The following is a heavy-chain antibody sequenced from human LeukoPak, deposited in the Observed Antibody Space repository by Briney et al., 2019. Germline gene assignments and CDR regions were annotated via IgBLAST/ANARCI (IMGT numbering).Heavy chain of an antibody. V-gene: IGHV4-34*01. CDR1: GGCFSGYH. CDR2: INPSGST. Sequence: SDTLSLTCAVYGGCFSGYHWTWIRQSPGKGLQCIVDINPSGSTHYNPSLKSRLTISVDTSKNQFSLKLRSVTAADTAVYYCARDHIAAAGTVDWFDPWGQGTLVTVSS. CDR3: ARDHIAAAGTVDWFDP. J-gene: IGHJ5*02. D-gene: IGHD6-13*01.